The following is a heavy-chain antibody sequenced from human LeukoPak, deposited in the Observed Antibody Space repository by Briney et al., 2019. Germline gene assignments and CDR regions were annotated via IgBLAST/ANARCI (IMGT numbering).Heavy chain of an antibody. J-gene: IGHJ6*02. Sequence: SETLSLTCTVSGGSISSYYWSWIRQPPGKGLEWIGYIYYSGSTNYNPSLKSRVTISVDTSKNQFSLKLSSVTAADTAVYYCARDGYYDFWSGYRLVYYGMDVWGQGTTVTVSS. V-gene: IGHV4-59*12. D-gene: IGHD3-3*01. CDR2: IYYSGST. CDR3: ARDGYYDFWSGYRLVYYGMDV. CDR1: GGSISSYY.